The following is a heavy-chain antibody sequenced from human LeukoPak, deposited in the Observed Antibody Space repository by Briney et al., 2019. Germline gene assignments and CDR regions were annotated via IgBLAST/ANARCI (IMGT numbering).Heavy chain of an antibody. D-gene: IGHD5-24*01. CDR1: GFTFSSYS. CDR3: VKEGPGHNYGDC. J-gene: IGHJ4*02. Sequence: GGSLRLSCAASGFTFSSYSMSWVRQAPGKGLEWVSAISGSGGNTYYADSVKGRFIVSRDNSKNTLYLHMTSLGAEDTAVYYCVKEGPGHNYGDCWGQGALVTVSS. V-gene: IGHV3-23*01. CDR2: ISGSGGNT.